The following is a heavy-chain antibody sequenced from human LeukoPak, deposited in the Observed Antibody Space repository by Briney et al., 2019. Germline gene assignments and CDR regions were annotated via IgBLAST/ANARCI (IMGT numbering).Heavy chain of an antibody. CDR1: GGSFSSYY. Sequence: SETLSLTCAVYGGSFSSYYWGWIRQPPGKGLEWIGSIYYSGSTYYNPSLKSRVTISVDTSKNQFSLKLSSVTAADTAVYYCARGKGVVVVPAANTITYYFDYWGQGTLVTVSS. CDR3: ARGKGVVVVPAANTITYYFDY. CDR2: IYYSGST. J-gene: IGHJ4*02. V-gene: IGHV4-34*01. D-gene: IGHD2-2*01.